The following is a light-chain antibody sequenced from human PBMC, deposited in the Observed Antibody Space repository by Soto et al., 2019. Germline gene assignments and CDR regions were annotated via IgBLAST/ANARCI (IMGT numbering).Light chain of an antibody. J-gene: IGKJ4*01. Sequence: EIVLTQSPGTLSLSPGERATLSCRTTQSVSSSYLAWYQQNPGQAPRLLIYGASSRATGIPDRFSGSGSGTDFTLTSSRLEPEDFALYFCQQYGSSPLTFGGGTKVEIK. CDR2: GAS. CDR3: QQYGSSPLT. CDR1: QSVSSSY. V-gene: IGKV3-20*01.